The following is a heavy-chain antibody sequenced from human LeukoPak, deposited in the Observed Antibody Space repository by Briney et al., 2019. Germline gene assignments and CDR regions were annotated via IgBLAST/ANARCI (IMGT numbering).Heavy chain of an antibody. V-gene: IGHV3-15*01. Sequence: GGSLRLSCAASGFTFNNYGMSWVRQAPGKGLEWVGRIKSNTDGGTSDFAAPVKGRFTISRDDSINTLFLQMSSLKTEDTAVYYCATYGSGSCYNYWGRGTLVTVSS. CDR1: GFTFNNYG. CDR3: ATYGSGSCYNY. J-gene: IGHJ4*02. D-gene: IGHD3-10*01. CDR2: IKSNTDGGTS.